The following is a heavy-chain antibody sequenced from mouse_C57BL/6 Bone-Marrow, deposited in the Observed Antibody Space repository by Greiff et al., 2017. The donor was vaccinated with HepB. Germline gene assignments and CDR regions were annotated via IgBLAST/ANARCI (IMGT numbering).Heavy chain of an antibody. V-gene: IGHV1-9*01. CDR2: ILTGSGST. CDR1: GYTFPAYW. J-gene: IGHJ2*01. D-gene: IGHD4-1*01. Sequence: QVQLQQSGAELMKPGASVKLSCKATGYTFPAYWIAWVKQRPGHGLEWIGEILTGSGSTNYNEKFKGKATFTADTSSNTAFMQLSSLTTDDSAIDCCARRGNWGHFDYWGQGTTLTVSS. CDR3: ARRGNWGHFDY.